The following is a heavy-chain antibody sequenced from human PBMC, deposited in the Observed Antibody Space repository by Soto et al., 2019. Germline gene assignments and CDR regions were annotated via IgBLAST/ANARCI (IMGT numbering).Heavy chain of an antibody. CDR2: MEPSSGKT. Sequence: ASVKVSCKASGYSFTSLDINWVRQTAGQGLEWMGWMEPSSGKTGYAQKFHDRVTMTSDTSINTAYVELTTLTSDDTAFYYCARGVTAGVDYWGQGTLVTVSS. D-gene: IGHD1-26*01. CDR1: GYSFTSLD. V-gene: IGHV1-8*01. J-gene: IGHJ4*02. CDR3: ARGVTAGVDY.